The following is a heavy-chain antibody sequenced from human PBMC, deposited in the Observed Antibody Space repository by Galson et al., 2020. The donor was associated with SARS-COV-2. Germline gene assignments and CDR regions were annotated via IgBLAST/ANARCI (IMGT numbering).Heavy chain of an antibody. CDR1: GGSISSSSYY. CDR3: ARRSRLTYDILTGYYPYYFDY. V-gene: IGHV4-39*01. CDR2: IYYSGST. Sequence: SETLSLTCTVSGGSISSSSYYWGWIRQPPGKGLEWIGSIYYSGSTYYNPSLKSRVTISVDTSKNQFSLKLSSVTAADTAVYYCARRSRLTYDILTGYYPYYFDYWGQGTLVTVSS. J-gene: IGHJ4*02. D-gene: IGHD3-9*01.